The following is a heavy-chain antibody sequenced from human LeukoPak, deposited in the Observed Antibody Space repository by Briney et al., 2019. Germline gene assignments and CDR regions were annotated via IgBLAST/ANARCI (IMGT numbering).Heavy chain of an antibody. Sequence: GGSLRLSCAASGFRFSRNWMSWVRQAPRKGLEWVANIKHDGSEKYYVDSVKGRFTISRDNAKNSLYLQMNSLRAEDTAVYYCARDWGFDAFDIWGQGTMVTVSS. J-gene: IGHJ3*02. CDR3: ARDWGFDAFDI. CDR2: IKHDGSEK. V-gene: IGHV3-7*01. CDR1: GFRFSRNW. D-gene: IGHD7-27*01.